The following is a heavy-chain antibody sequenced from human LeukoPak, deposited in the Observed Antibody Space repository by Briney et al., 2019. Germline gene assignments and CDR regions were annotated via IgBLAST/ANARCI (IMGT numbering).Heavy chain of an antibody. CDR1: GGSFSGYY. Sequence: SETLSLTCAVYGGSFSGYYWSWIRQPPGKGLEWIGEINHSGSTNYNPSLKSRVTISADTSKNQFSLNLSSVTAADTAVYYCARNRESGIAVAGTQYYYYYYYMDVWGKGTTVTISS. CDR3: ARNRESGIAVAGTQYYYYYYYMDV. D-gene: IGHD6-19*01. CDR2: INHSGST. V-gene: IGHV4-34*01. J-gene: IGHJ6*03.